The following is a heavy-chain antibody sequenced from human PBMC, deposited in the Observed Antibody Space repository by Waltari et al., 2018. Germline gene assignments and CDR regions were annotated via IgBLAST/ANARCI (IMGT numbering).Heavy chain of an antibody. D-gene: IGHD3-22*01. V-gene: IGHV3-33*01. CDR1: GFTFSSYG. CDR2: IWYDGSNK. CDR3: ARDHYDSSGYWYAFDI. Sequence: QVQLVESGGGVVQPGRSLRLSCAASGFTFSSYGMHWVRQAPGKGLEWVAVIWYDGSNKYHACSVKGRFTISRDNSKNTLYLQMNSLRAEDTAVYYCARDHYDSSGYWYAFDIWGQGTMVTVSS. J-gene: IGHJ3*02.